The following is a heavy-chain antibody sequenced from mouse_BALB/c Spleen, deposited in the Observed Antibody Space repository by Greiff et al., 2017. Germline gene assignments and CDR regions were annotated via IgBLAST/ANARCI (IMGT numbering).Heavy chain of an antibody. Sequence: VQLQQSGPELVKPGASVKISCKASGYAFSSSWMNWVKQRPGQGLEWIGRIYPGDGDTNYNGKFKGKATLTADKSSSTAYMQLSSLTSVDSAVYFCARGWAMDYWGQGTSGTVSS. CDR2: IYPGDGDT. CDR1: GYAFSSSW. CDR3: ARGWAMDY. J-gene: IGHJ4*01. V-gene: IGHV1-82*01.